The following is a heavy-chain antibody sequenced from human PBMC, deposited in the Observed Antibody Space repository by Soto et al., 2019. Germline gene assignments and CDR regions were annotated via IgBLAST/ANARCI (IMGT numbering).Heavy chain of an antibody. D-gene: IGHD6-13*01. Sequence: QVQLQESGPGLVKPSETLSLTCTVSGGSISSYYWSWIRQPPGKGLEWIGYIYYSGSTNYNPSLKSRVTLSVDTSKNQFSLKLSSVTAADTAVYYCARDNHGAAAGKGLDYWGQGTLVTVSS. CDR2: IYYSGST. V-gene: IGHV4-59*01. CDR3: ARDNHGAAAGKGLDY. CDR1: GGSISSYY. J-gene: IGHJ4*02.